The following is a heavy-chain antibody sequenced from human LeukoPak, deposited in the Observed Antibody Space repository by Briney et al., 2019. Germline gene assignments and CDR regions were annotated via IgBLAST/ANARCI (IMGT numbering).Heavy chain of an antibody. V-gene: IGHV3-64D*06. CDR3: VKMGMGATRAFDY. CDR1: GFTFSSYA. D-gene: IGHD1-26*01. J-gene: IGHJ4*02. Sequence: GGSLRLSCSASGFTFSSYAMHWVRQAPGKGLEYVSAVSSNGGSTYYADSVKGGFTISRDNSKNTLYLQMSSLRAEDTAVYYCVKMGMGATRAFDYWGQGTLVTVSS. CDR2: VSSNGGST.